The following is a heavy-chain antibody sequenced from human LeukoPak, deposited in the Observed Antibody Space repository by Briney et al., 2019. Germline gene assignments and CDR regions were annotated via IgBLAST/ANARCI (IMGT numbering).Heavy chain of an antibody. Sequence: PSETLSLTCIVSGGSINNHYWTWIRQTPGKGLEWIGDIHYTGTTKYNPSLKSRVTISIDTSKNQFSLELSSVTATDTAVYFCARGAALVTHKYFDYWGPGTLVTVSS. CDR1: GGSINNHY. J-gene: IGHJ4*02. V-gene: IGHV4-59*08. CDR2: IHYTGTT. CDR3: ARGAALVTHKYFDY. D-gene: IGHD5-18*01.